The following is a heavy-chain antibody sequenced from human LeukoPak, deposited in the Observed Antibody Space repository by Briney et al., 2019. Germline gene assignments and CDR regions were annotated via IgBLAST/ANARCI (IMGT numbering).Heavy chain of an antibody. J-gene: IGHJ4*02. Sequence: ASVKVSCKASGYTFTGYYMHWVRQAPGQGLEWMGWINPNSGGTNYAQKFQGRVTITRDTSISTAYMELSRLRSDDTAVYYCARRRKTTYYYDSSGYYSPPPFDYWGQGTLVTVSS. D-gene: IGHD3-22*01. CDR2: INPNSGGT. CDR3: ARRRKTTYYYDSSGYYSPPPFDY. V-gene: IGHV1-2*02. CDR1: GYTFTGYY.